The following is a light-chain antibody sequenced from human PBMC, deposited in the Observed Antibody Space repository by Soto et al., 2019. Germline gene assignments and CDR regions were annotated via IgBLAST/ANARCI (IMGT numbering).Light chain of an antibody. J-gene: IGKJ4*01. Sequence: AIRMTQSPSSLSASTGDRVTITCRASQGISSYLAWYQQKPGKAPKLLIYAASTLQSGVPSRFSGSGSGTDFTLTISCLQFEDFATYYCQQYYSYPPLTFGGGTKVEIK. CDR1: QGISSY. CDR2: AAS. V-gene: IGKV1-8*01. CDR3: QQYYSYPPLT.